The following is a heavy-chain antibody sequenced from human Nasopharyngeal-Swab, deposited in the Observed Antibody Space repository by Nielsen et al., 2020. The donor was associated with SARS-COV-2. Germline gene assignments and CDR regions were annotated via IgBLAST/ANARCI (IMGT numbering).Heavy chain of an antibody. CDR3: AKTNSGSYYYGMDV. Sequence: GESLKISCGASGFTFSNYAMTWVRQAPGKGLEWVSTISGSGGSTYYADSVQGRFTISRDNSKNTLYLQMNSLRAEDTAVYYCAKTNSGSYYYGMDVWGQGTTVTVSS. CDR1: GFTFSNYA. J-gene: IGHJ6*02. D-gene: IGHD1-26*01. V-gene: IGHV3-23*01. CDR2: ISGSGGST.